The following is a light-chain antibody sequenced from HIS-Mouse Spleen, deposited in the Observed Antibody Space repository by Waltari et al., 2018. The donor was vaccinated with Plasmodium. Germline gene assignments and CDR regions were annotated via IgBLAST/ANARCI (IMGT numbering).Light chain of an antibody. V-gene: IGKV3-11*01. CDR3: QQRSNWLT. CDR1: QSVSSY. Sequence: EIVLTQSPALLSLSPGERATLSCRASQSVSSYLAWYQQKPGQAHRLLIYDASNRATGIPARFSGSGSGTDFTLTISSLEPEDFAVYYCQQRSNWLTFGGGTKVEIK. J-gene: IGKJ4*01. CDR2: DAS.